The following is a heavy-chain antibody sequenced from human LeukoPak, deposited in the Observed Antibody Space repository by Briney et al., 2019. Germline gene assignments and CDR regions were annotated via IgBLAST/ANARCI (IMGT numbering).Heavy chain of an antibody. CDR3: ASGMGETYPGGFDV. CDR2: IIPMFGTP. CDR1: GGTFSRYS. V-gene: IGHV1-69*01. D-gene: IGHD3-16*01. J-gene: IGHJ3*01. Sequence: AVTVSCKGSGGTFSRYSMSWVRQAPGQGLEWMGGIIPMFGTPNHAQKFQGRVTITADESTSTADMELSFLRSEDTAVYYCASGMGETYPGGFDVWGQGPVVTVSS.